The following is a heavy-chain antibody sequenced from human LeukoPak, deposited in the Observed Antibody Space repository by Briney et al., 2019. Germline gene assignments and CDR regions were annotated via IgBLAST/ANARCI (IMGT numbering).Heavy chain of an antibody. V-gene: IGHV5-51*01. Sequence: GESLKISCKGSGYSFTSYWIGWVRQMPGKGLEWMGIIYPGDSDTRYSPSFQGQVTISADKSISTAYLQWSSLKASDTAMYYCARRPYSSSWDANWFDPWGQGTLVTVSS. CDR2: IYPGDSDT. J-gene: IGHJ5*02. CDR1: GYSFTSYW. D-gene: IGHD6-13*01. CDR3: ARRPYSSSWDANWFDP.